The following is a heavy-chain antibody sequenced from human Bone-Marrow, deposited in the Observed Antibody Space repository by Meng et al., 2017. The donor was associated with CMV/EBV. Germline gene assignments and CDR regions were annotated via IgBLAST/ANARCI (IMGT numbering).Heavy chain of an antibody. CDR2: IRYDGSNK. CDR1: GFTFSSYG. J-gene: IGHJ4*02. CDR3: AKDRRLELAY. V-gene: IGHV3-30*02. Sequence: GESLKISCAASGFTFSSYGMHWVRQAPGKGLEWVAFIRYDGSNKYYADSVKGRFTISRDNSKNTLYLQMNSLRAEDTAVYDCAKDRRLELAYWGQGQLVNVAS. D-gene: IGHD1-1*01.